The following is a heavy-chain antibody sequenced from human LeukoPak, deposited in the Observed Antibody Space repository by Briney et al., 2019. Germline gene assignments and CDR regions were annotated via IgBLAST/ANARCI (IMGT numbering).Heavy chain of an antibody. D-gene: IGHD6-19*01. V-gene: IGHV1-69*13. CDR2: IIPIFGTA. J-gene: IGHJ5*02. CDR3: ARDRYQWLVRRNWFDP. CDR1: GGTFTSYA. Sequence: ASVKVSCKASGGTFTSYAISWVRQAPGQGLEWMGGIIPIFGTANYAQKFQGRVTITADESTSTAYMELSSLRSEDTAVYYCARDRYQWLVRRNWFDPWGQGTLVTVSS.